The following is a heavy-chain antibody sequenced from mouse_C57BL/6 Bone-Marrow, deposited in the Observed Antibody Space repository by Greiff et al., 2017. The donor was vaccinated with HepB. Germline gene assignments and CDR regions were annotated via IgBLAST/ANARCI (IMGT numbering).Heavy chain of an antibody. D-gene: IGHD4-1*01. Sequence: QVQLQQPGAELVKPGASVKLSCKASGYTFTSYWMQWVKQRPGQGLEWIGEIDPSDSYTNYNQKFKGKATLTVDTSSSTAYTHLSSLTSEDSAVYYWARGLGRPDYVDSWGKGTTLTVSS. V-gene: IGHV1-50*01. CDR1: GYTFTSYW. J-gene: IGHJ2*01. CDR2: IDPSDSYT. CDR3: ARGLGRPDYVDS.